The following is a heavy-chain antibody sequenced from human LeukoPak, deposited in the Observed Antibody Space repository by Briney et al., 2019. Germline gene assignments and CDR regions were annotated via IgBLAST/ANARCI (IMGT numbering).Heavy chain of an antibody. CDR3: ARGFRDF. V-gene: IGHV3-74*01. CDR2: ISSDGRST. J-gene: IGHJ4*02. CDR1: GFTFSSFW. Sequence: GSLRLSCAASGFTFSSFWMHWVRQAPGKGLVWVSRISSDGRSTGYADSVKGRFTISRDNAKNTLYLQMNSLRVDDTAVYYCARGFRDFWGQGTLVTVSS.